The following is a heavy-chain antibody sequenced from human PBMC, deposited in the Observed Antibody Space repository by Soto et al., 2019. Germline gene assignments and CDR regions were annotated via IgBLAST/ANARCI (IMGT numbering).Heavy chain of an antibody. D-gene: IGHD3-10*01. CDR3: ARGGLLWFGEILNAFDI. J-gene: IGHJ3*02. CDR1: GFTFSSYW. Sequence: HPGGSLRLSCAASGFTFSSYWMSWVRQAPGKGLEWVADIKQDGSEKYYVGSVKGRFTISRDNAKNSLYLQMNSLRAEDTAVYYCARGGLLWFGEILNAFDICGQGTMVTV. V-gene: IGHV3-7*01. CDR2: IKQDGSEK.